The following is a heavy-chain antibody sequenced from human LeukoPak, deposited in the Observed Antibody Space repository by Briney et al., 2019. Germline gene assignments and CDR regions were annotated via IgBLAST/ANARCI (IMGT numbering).Heavy chain of an antibody. CDR1: GYTLTELS. CDR2: FDPEDGET. J-gene: IGHJ5*02. V-gene: IGHV1-24*01. D-gene: IGHD3-10*01. Sequence: ASVKVSCKVSGYTLTELSMHWVRQAPGKGLEWMGGFDPEDGETTYAQKFQGRVTMTEDTSTDTAYMELSSLRSEDTAVYYCATDRRGPLWFGINWFDPWGQGTLVTVSS. CDR3: ATDRRGPLWFGINWFDP.